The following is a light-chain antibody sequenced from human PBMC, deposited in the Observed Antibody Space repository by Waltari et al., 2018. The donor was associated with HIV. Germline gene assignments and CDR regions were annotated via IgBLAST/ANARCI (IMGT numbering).Light chain of an antibody. CDR3: QAWDSSTVV. Sequence: SYELTQPPSVSVSPGQTASITCSGDKFGDKYACWYQQKPGQSPVLVSYHDIQRPSGIPERFSGSNSGNTATLTISGTQAMDEADYYCQAWDSSTVVFGGGTKLTVL. CDR1: KFGDKY. V-gene: IGLV3-1*01. CDR2: HDI. J-gene: IGLJ2*01.